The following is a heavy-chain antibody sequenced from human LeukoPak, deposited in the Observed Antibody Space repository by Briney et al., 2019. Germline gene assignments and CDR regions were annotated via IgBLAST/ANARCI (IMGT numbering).Heavy chain of an antibody. CDR1: ASSIISSNFY. CDR2: NYYSGST. Sequence: PSETLSLTCTVSASSIISSNFYWGWLRQPPGMRLEWLGSNYYSGSTYYNSPLKRRVTISLDTSKNQVSLKLTSVTAADTAIYYCARGRRDGYKLNWFDSWGQGTLVTVSS. V-gene: IGHV4-39*07. D-gene: IGHD5-24*01. J-gene: IGHJ5*01. CDR3: ARGRRDGYKLNWFDS.